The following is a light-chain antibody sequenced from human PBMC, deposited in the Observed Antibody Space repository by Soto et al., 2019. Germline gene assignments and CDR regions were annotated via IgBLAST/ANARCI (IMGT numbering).Light chain of an antibody. CDR2: AAS. V-gene: IGKV1-39*01. CDR3: QQSYSTPPWT. CDR1: QSISSY. Sequence: DIQMTQSPSSLSASVGDRVTITCRASQSISSYLNWYQQKPGKAPKLLIYAASSLQSGVPSRFSGSGAGTDVTLTISSLQPEDFATNYCQQSYSTPPWTFGQGTKVEIK. J-gene: IGKJ1*01.